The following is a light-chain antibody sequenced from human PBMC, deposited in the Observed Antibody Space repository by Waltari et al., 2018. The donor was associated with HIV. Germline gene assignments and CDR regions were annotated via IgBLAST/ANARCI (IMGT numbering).Light chain of an antibody. Sequence: SYELTQPPSVSVSPGQTVSITCSGEKMGNKYTSWYQQKPCQSPVLVIYQDTKRPSGTPERFSGSNSGNTATLSISGTQAMDEADFYCQAWDGSTAHVVFGGGTKLTVL. CDR2: QDT. V-gene: IGLV3-1*01. J-gene: IGLJ2*01. CDR1: KMGNKY. CDR3: QAWDGSTAHVV.